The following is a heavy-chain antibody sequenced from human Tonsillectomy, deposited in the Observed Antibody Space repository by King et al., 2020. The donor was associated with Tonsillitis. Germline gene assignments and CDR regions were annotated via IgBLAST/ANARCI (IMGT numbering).Heavy chain of an antibody. CDR2: ISYDGSNK. D-gene: IGHD3-22*01. Sequence: QLVESGGGVVQPGRSLRLSCAASGFTFSNYAMHWVRQAPGKGLEWVAVISYDGSNKYYADSVKGRFTISRDNSKNTLYLQMNSLRAEDTAVYYCARATDSSGYYEYFQHWGQSTLVTVSS. CDR1: GFTFSNYA. J-gene: IGHJ1*01. CDR3: ARATDSSGYYEYFQH. V-gene: IGHV3-30-3*01.